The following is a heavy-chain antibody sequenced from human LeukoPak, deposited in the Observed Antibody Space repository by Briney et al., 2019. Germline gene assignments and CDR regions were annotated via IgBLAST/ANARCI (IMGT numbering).Heavy chain of an antibody. CDR3: AKRGRGSGWYDRGPFFDY. Sequence: GGSLRLSCAASGFTFSSYWMSWVRQAPGKGLEWVANIKQDGSEKYYVDSVKGRFTISRDNAKNSLYLQMNSLRAEDTAVYYCAKRGRGSGWYDRGPFFDYWGQGTLVTVSS. D-gene: IGHD6-19*01. CDR2: IKQDGSEK. V-gene: IGHV3-7*03. CDR1: GFTFSSYW. J-gene: IGHJ4*02.